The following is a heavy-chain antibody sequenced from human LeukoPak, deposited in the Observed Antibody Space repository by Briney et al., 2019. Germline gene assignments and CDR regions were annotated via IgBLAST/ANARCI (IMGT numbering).Heavy chain of an antibody. CDR1: GITFSSYT. J-gene: IGHJ4*02. D-gene: IGHD3-22*01. CDR3: VRDRDSTGYYDY. CDR2: ISTSSSYT. Sequence: GGSLRLSCAASGITFSSYTMNWVRQAPGKGLEWVSFISTSSSYTYYADSVKGRFTISRDNSKNTLYLQTNSLRAEDTALYYCVRDRDSTGYYDYWGQGTLVTVSS. V-gene: IGHV3-21*01.